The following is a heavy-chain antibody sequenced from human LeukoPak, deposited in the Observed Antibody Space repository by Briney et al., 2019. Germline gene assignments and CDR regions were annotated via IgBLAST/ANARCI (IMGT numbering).Heavy chain of an antibody. J-gene: IGHJ3*02. CDR1: EGTFSSYA. V-gene: IGHV1-69*01. CDR2: IIPIFGTA. D-gene: IGHD1-14*01. Sequence: SVKVSSKASEGTFSSYAISWVRQAPGQGLEWMGGIIPIFGTANYAQKFQGRVTITADESTSTAYMELSSLRSEDTAVYYCARDLPDGSGAFDIWGQGTMVTVSS. CDR3: ARDLPDGSGAFDI.